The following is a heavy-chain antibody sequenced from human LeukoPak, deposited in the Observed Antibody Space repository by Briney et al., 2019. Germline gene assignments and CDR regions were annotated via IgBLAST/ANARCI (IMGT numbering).Heavy chain of an antibody. CDR1: GGSISSGDYY. V-gene: IGHV4-30-4*01. D-gene: IGHD3-10*01. CDR3: ARVTDYYGLGAFDI. J-gene: IGHJ3*02. CDR2: IYYSGST. Sequence: PSETPSLTCTVSGGSISSGDYYWSWIRQPPGKGLEWIGYIYYSGSTYYNPSLKSRVTISVDTSKNQFSLKLSSVTAADTAVYYCARVTDYYGLGAFDIWGQGTMVTVSS.